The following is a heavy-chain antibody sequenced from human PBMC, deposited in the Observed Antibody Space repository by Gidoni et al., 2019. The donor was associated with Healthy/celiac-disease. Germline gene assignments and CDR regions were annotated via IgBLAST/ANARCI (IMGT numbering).Heavy chain of an antibody. Sequence: EVQRLESGGGLVQPGGSLRLSCAASGFTFSSYAMSWVRQAPGKGLEWVSAISGSGGSTYYADSVKGRFTISRDNSKNTLYLQMNSLRAEDTAVYYCAKDLAPPTVTTLWPNWFDPWGQGTLVTVSS. CDR3: AKDLAPPTVTTLWPNWFDP. J-gene: IGHJ5*02. D-gene: IGHD4-17*01. V-gene: IGHV3-23*01. CDR2: ISGSGGST. CDR1: GFTFSSYA.